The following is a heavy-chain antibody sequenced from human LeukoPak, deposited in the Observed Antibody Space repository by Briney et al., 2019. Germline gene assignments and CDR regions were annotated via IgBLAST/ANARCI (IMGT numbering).Heavy chain of an antibody. Sequence: GVSLRLSCAASGFTFSNVWMSWVRQAPGKGLEWVGRIKSKTDGGTTDYAAPVKGRFTISRDDSKNTLYLQMNSLKTEDTAVYYCTTDFSGSYYATEYWGQGTLVTVSS. J-gene: IGHJ4*02. V-gene: IGHV3-15*01. CDR1: GFTFSNVW. D-gene: IGHD1-26*01. CDR2: IKSKTDGGTT. CDR3: TTDFSGSYYATEY.